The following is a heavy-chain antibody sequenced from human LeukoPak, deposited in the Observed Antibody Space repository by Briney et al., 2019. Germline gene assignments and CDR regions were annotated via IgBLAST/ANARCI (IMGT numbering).Heavy chain of an antibody. D-gene: IGHD3-9*01. CDR1: HCTSTKSA. CDR2: IVVGSGNT. J-gene: IGHJ4*02. Sequence: TSVKVSCKASHCTSTKSAVQRLRQARGQRLEWIGWIVVGSGNTNYAQKLQERVTITRDMSTSTAYMELSSLKTKHTAVYYSATDGRFQGYFDWLLPHYWGQGTLVTVSS. V-gene: IGHV1-58*01. CDR3: ATDGRFQGYFDWLLPHY.